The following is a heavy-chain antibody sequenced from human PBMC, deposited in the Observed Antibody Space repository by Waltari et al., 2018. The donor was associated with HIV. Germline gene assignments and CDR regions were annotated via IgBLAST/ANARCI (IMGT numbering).Heavy chain of an antibody. CDR3: ASTSCSSTSCYGAFDI. CDR1: GYTFTGYY. D-gene: IGHD2-2*01. Sequence: QVQLVQSGAEVKKPGASVKVSCKASGYTFTGYYMHWVRQAPGQGLEWMGWLNPNSGGTNDAQKVQGWVTMTRDTSISTAYMELSRLRSDDTAVYYCASTSCSSTSCYGAFDIWGQGTMVTVSS. CDR2: LNPNSGGT. V-gene: IGHV1-2*04. J-gene: IGHJ3*02.